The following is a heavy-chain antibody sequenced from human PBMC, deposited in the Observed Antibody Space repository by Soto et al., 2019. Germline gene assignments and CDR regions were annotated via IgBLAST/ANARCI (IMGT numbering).Heavy chain of an antibody. CDR2: IYHSGST. CDR1: GGSISSYY. D-gene: IGHD6-13*01. V-gene: IGHV4-59*12. J-gene: IGHJ6*02. CDR3: AREAAAAYYYGMDV. Sequence: SETLSLTCTVSGGSISSYYWSWIRQPPGKGLEWIGEIYHSGSTNYNPSLKSRVTISVDTSKNQFSLKLSSVTAADTAVYYCAREAAAAYYYGMDVWGQGTTVTVSS.